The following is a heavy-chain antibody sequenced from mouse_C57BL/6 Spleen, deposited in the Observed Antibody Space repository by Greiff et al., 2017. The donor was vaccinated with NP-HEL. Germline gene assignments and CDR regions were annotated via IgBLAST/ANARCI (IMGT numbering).Heavy chain of an antibody. V-gene: IGHV3-6*01. Sequence: EVQLQQSGPGLVKPSQSLSLTCSVTGYSITSGYYWNWIRQFPGNKLEWMGYISYDGSNNYNPSLKNRISLTRDTSKNQFFLKLNSVTTEDTATYYCARGDGYHWYFDVWGTGTTVTVSS. CDR1: GYSITSGYY. D-gene: IGHD2-3*01. CDR3: ARGDGYHWYFDV. J-gene: IGHJ1*03. CDR2: ISYDGSN.